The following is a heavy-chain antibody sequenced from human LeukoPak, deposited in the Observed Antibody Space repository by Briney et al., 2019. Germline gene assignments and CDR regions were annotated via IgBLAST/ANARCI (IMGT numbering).Heavy chain of an antibody. Sequence: SSETLSLTCTVSGGSISSYYWSWIRQPPGKGLEWIGYIYYSGSTNYNPSLKSRVTISVDTSKNQFSLKLSSVTAADTAVYYCAKGLFPDGSGNPYIRTSDVWGQGTMVTVSS. CDR1: GGSISSYY. CDR2: IYYSGST. CDR3: AKGLFPDGSGNPYIRTSDV. J-gene: IGHJ3*01. V-gene: IGHV4-59*08. D-gene: IGHD3-10*01.